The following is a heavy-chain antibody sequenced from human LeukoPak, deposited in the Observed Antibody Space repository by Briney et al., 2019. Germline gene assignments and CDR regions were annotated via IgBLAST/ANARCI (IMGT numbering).Heavy chain of an antibody. V-gene: IGHV3-9*03. J-gene: IGHJ4*02. CDR1: GFTFDDYA. D-gene: IGHD2-21*02. CDR3: AKDGCGGDYYFDS. CDR2: ISWNSVSI. Sequence: GGSLRLSCAASGFTFDDYAMHWVRQAPGKGLEWVSGISWNSVSIGYADSVKGRFTISRDNAKNSLYLQMNSLRAEDMALYYCAKDGCGGDYYFDSWGQGTLVTVSS.